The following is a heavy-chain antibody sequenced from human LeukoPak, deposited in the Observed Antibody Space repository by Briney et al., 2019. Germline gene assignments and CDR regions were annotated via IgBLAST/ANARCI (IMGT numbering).Heavy chain of an antibody. Sequence: TPSETLSLTCTVSGGSISSTFYYWGWIRQSPGKGLEWIGRINYSGGTYYNPSLKSRVTISVDTSKNQFSLKLSSVTAADTAVYYCARRRFVRGPDVVNPFDYWGQGTLVTVSS. D-gene: IGHD2-8*01. CDR3: ARRRFVRGPDVVNPFDY. CDR2: INYSGGT. CDR1: GGSISSTFYY. J-gene: IGHJ4*02. V-gene: IGHV4-39*01.